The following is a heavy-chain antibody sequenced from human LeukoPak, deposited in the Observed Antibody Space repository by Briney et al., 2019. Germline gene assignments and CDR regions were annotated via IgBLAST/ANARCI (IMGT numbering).Heavy chain of an antibody. CDR1: GGSISSYY. CDR2: IYTSGST. Sequence: SETLFLTCTVSGGSISSYYWSWIRQPPGKGLEWIGYIYTSGSTNYNPSLKSRVTISVDTSKNQFSLKLSSVTAADTAVYYCAKTSQTGTLDYWGQGTLVTVSS. D-gene: IGHD1-7*01. CDR3: AKTSQTGTLDY. J-gene: IGHJ4*02. V-gene: IGHV4-4*09.